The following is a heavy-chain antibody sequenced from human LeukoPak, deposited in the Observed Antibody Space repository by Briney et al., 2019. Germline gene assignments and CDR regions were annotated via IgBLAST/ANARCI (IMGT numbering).Heavy chain of an antibody. CDR2: ISGSGGST. V-gene: IGHV3-23*01. J-gene: IGHJ4*02. Sequence: GGSLRLSCAASGFTFSSYAMSWVRQAPGKGLEWVSAISGSGGSTYYADSVKGRFTISRDNSKNTLYLQMNSLRAEDTAVYYCAGGWIQLWLGPYFDYWGQGTLVTVSS. CDR1: GFTFSSYA. CDR3: AGGWIQLWLGPYFDY. D-gene: IGHD5-18*01.